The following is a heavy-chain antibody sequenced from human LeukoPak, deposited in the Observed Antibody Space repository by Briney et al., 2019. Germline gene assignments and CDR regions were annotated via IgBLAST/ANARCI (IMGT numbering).Heavy chain of an antibody. CDR1: GYTFTSYG. V-gene: IGHV1-18*01. CDR2: ISAYNGNT. Sequence: ASVKVSCKASGYTFTSYGISWVRQAPGQGLEWMGWISAYNGNTNYAQKLQGRVTMTTDTSTSTAYMELRSLRSDDTAVYYCARIKTYYDLVVDAGNWFDPWGQGTLVTVSS. D-gene: IGHD3-3*01. J-gene: IGHJ5*02. CDR3: ARIKTYYDLVVDAGNWFDP.